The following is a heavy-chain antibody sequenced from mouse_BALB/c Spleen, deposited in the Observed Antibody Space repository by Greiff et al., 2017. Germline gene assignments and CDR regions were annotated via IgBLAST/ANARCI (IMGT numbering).Heavy chain of an antibody. CDR1: GFTFSSYT. Sequence: EVQGVESGGGLVQPGGSLKLSCAASGFTFSSYTMSWVRQTPEKRLEWVAYISNGGGSTYYPDTVKGRFTISRDNAKNTLYLQMSSLKSEDTAMYYCARHSSGYGAMDYWGQGTSVTFSS. D-gene: IGHD3-1*01. J-gene: IGHJ4*01. CDR2: ISNGGGST. CDR3: ARHSSGYGAMDY. V-gene: IGHV5-12-2*01.